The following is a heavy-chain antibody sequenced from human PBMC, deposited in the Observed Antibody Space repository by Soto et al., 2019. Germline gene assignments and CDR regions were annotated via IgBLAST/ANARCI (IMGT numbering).Heavy chain of an antibody. CDR2: IKQDGSEK. J-gene: IGHJ4*02. CDR1: GFTVSSYW. Sequence: GGSLRLSCAASGFTVSSYWMSWVRPAPGKGLEWVANIKQDGSEKYYVDSVKGRFTISRDNAKNSLYLQMNSLRAEDTAVYYCAREVVAYYYDSSGYYYLGYFDYWGQGTLVTVSS. V-gene: IGHV3-7*05. CDR3: AREVVAYYYDSSGYYYLGYFDY. D-gene: IGHD3-22*01.